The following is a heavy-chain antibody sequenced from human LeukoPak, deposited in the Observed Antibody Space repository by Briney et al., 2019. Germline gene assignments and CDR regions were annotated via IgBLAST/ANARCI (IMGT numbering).Heavy chain of an antibody. V-gene: IGHV3-48*01. CDR2: ISSDSSRE. CDR1: GFSFNTYC. Sequence: GGSLRLSCAASGFSFNTYCMNWVRQAPGKGLEWVSYISSDSSREYYADSVEGRFTISRDNAKNSLYLQMNSLRAEDTAVYYCARDIVPTTIRKAAFGYWGQGSLVTVSS. D-gene: IGHD3-9*01. CDR3: ARDIVPTTIRKAAFGY. J-gene: IGHJ4*02.